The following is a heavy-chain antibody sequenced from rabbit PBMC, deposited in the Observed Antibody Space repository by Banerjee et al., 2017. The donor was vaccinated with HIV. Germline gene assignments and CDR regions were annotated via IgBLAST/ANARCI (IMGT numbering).Heavy chain of an antibody. CDR1: GFDFSNYYM. V-gene: IGHV1S45*01. CDR3: ARDLAGITGWNFGL. J-gene: IGHJ4*01. CDR2: INTDTVYT. Sequence: QEQLVESGGGLVQPGGSLTLSCKASGFDFSNYYMTWVRQAPGKGLEWIGYINTDTVYTAYASWAKGRFTISKTSSTTVTLQMTSLTAADTATYFCARDLAGITGWNFGLWGPGTLVTVS. D-gene: IGHD4-1*01.